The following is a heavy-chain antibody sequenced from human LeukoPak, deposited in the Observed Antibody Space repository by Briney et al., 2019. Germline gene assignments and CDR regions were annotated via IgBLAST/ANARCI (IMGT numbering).Heavy chain of an antibody. CDR1: GGSISSSNW. CDR2: IYQGGST. CDR3: ARGSHLTYYYDSSGYYPFDY. J-gene: IGHJ4*02. V-gene: IGHV4-4*02. Sequence: PSGTLSLTCAVSGGSISSSNWWSRVRQPQGKGLEWIGEIYQGGSTNYNPSLKSRVTISVDKSKNQFSLKLSSVTAADTAVYYCARGSHLTYYYDSSGYYPFDYWGQGTLVTVSS. D-gene: IGHD3-22*01.